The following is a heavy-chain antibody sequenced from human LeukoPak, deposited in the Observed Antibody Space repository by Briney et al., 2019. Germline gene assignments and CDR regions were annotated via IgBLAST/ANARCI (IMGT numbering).Heavy chain of an antibody. J-gene: IGHJ6*03. CDR1: GFTFSTYA. D-gene: IGHD1-26*01. CDR2: ISAGGATI. Sequence: PGGSLRLSCAASGFTFSTYAMSWVRQAPGKGLEWVSAISAGGATIYYADSVKGRFTISRDNSKNTLYLQIKSLRAEDTAVYYCTKDSGGTYFYYYYYMDVWGKGTTVTVSS. V-gene: IGHV3-23*01. CDR3: TKDSGGTYFYYYYYMDV.